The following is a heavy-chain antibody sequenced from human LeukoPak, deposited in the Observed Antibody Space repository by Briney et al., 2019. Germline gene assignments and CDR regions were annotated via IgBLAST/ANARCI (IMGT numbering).Heavy chain of an antibody. CDR2: IRYDGSNK. J-gene: IGHJ4*02. CDR1: GFTFSSYG. CDR3: AKDWGVLLWFGDHFDY. Sequence: PGGSLRLSCAASGFTFSSYGMHWVRQAPGKGLEWVAFIRYDGSNKYYADSVKGRFTISRDNSKNTLYLQMNSLRAEDTAVYYCAKDWGVLLWFGDHFDYWGQGTLVTVSS. D-gene: IGHD3-10*01. V-gene: IGHV3-30*02.